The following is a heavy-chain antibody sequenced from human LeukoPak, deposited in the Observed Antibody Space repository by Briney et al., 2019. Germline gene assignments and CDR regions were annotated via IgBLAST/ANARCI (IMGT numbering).Heavy chain of an antibody. J-gene: IGHJ4*02. Sequence: GGSLRLSCAASGFTVSSNYMSWVREAPGKGLGWVSVIYSGGSTYYADSVKGRFTISRDNSKNTLYLQMNSLRAEDTAVYYCARDQCCSSTSCYAYWGQGTLVTVSS. V-gene: IGHV3-66*01. D-gene: IGHD2-2*01. CDR1: GFTVSSNY. CDR2: IYSGGST. CDR3: ARDQCCSSTSCYAY.